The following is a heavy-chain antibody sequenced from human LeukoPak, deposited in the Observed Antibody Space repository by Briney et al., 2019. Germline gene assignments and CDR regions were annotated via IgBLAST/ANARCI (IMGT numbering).Heavy chain of an antibody. V-gene: IGHV1-18*01. CDR2: ISTYNGNT. Sequence: ASVPVSCKASGYTFTTFGITWVRQAPGQGLEWMGWISTYNGNTNYAQKLQDRVIMTTDTSTSTAYMELRSLRSDDTAVYYCARACSITTCYGPFDPWGQGTLVTVSS. CDR1: GYTFTTFG. D-gene: IGHD2-2*01. CDR3: ARACSITTCYGPFDP. J-gene: IGHJ5*02.